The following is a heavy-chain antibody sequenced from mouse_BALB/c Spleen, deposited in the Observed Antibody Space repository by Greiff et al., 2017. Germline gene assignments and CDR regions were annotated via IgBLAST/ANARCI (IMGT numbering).Heavy chain of an antibody. CDR2: ISDGGSYT. Sequence: EVMLVESGGGLVKPGGSLKLSCAASGFTFSDYYMYWVRQTPEKRLEWVATISDGGSYTYYPDSVKGRFTISRDNAKNNLYLQMSSLKSEDTAMYYCARDGYYRAGWFAYWGQGTLVTVSA. J-gene: IGHJ3*01. D-gene: IGHD2-14*01. CDR1: GFTFSDYY. V-gene: IGHV5-4*02. CDR3: ARDGYYRAGWFAY.